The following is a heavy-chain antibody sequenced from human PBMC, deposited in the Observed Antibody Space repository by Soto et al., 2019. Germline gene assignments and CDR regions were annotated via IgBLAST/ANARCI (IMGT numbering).Heavy chain of an antibody. V-gene: IGHV4-30-4*01. J-gene: IGHJ4*02. CDR3: ASRGSTSYCSGGSCYARGFDY. D-gene: IGHD2-15*01. Sequence: QVQLQESGPGLVKPSQTLSLTCTVSGGSISSGNYYWSWIRQPPGKGLEWIGYIYYSGRTYYNPSLKRRVTISVDTSKNQFSLKLSSVTAADTAVYYCASRGSTSYCSGGSCYARGFDYWGQGTLVTVSS. CDR2: IYYSGRT. CDR1: GGSISSGNYY.